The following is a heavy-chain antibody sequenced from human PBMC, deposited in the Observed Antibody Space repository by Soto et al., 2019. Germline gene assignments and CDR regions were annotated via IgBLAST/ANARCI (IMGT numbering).Heavy chain of an antibody. CDR1: GFTVSSNY. V-gene: IGHV3-66*01. J-gene: IGHJ4*02. D-gene: IGHD1-26*01. CDR2: IYSGGST. CDR3: ASFVNRGVGASAFDY. Sequence: GGSLRLSCAASGFTVSSNYMSWVRQAPGKGLEWVSVIYSGGSTYYADSVKGRFTISRDNSKNTLYLQMNSLRAEDTAVYYCASFVNRGVGASAFDYGGKETLFTVPS.